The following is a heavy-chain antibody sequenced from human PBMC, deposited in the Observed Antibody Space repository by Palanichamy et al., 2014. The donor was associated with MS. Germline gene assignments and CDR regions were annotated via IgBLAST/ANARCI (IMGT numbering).Heavy chain of an antibody. CDR2: TRNEANSYTT. CDR1: GFTFSDHY. Sequence: EVQLVESGGGLVQPGGSLRLSCTASGFTFSDHYMDWVRQAPGKGLEWVGRTRNEANSYTTEYAASVKGGFSISRDDSKNSLYLQMNSLKTEDTAVYYCARVIVGPAAFDYWGQGTLVTVSS. CDR3: ARVIVGPAAFDY. V-gene: IGHV3-72*01. D-gene: IGHD1-26*01. J-gene: IGHJ4*02.